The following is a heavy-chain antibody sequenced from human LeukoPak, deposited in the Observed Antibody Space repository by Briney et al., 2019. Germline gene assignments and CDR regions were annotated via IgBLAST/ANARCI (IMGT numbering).Heavy chain of an antibody. V-gene: IGHV3-9*01. J-gene: IGHJ4*02. CDR3: ATWTGITPY. CDR1: GFTFDDYA. CDR2: ISWNSGSI. D-gene: IGHD1-20*01. Sequence: QPGRSLRLSCAASGFTFDDYAMHWVRQAPGKGLEWVSGISWNSGSIGYADSVKGRFTISRDNAKNSLFLQMNSLRVEDTAVYYCATWTGITPYWGQGTLVTVSS.